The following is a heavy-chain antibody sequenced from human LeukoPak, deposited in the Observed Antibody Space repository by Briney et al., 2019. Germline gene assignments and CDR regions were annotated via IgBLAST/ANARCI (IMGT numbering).Heavy chain of an antibody. J-gene: IGHJ4*02. CDR3: ARRRGSGSYLYFDY. D-gene: IGHD1-26*01. CDR1: GGSIRSYY. V-gene: IGHV4-59*12. CDR2: IYYSGST. Sequence: SETLSLTCTVSGGSIRSYYWSWIRQPPGKGLEWIGYIYYSGSTNYNPSLKSRVTISVDTSKNQFSLKLSSVTAADTAVYYCARRRGSGSYLYFDYWGQGTLVTVSS.